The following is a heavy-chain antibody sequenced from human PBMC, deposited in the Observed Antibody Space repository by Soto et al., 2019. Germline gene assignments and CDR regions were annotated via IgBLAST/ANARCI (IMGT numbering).Heavy chain of an antibody. D-gene: IGHD3-10*01. V-gene: IGHV5-10-1*01. CDR2: IDPSDSYT. CDR1: GYSFTTYW. Sequence: GESLKISCKGSGYSFTTYWITWVRQMPGKGLEWMGRIDPSDSYTNYSPSFQGHVTISADKSISTAYLQWSSLKASDTAMYYCARHRPSVYYGSGSYYNTFDYWGQGTLVTVS. CDR3: ARHRPSVYYGSGSYYNTFDY. J-gene: IGHJ4*02.